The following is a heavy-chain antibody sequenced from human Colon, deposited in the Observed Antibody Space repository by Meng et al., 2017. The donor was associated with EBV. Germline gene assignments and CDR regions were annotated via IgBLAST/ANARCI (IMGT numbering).Heavy chain of an antibody. J-gene: IGHJ4*02. CDR1: GGSFIGYY. D-gene: IGHD1-26*01. Sequence: QRLRWGAGLVKLSEPLYLTCAVYGGSFIGYYWSWIRQPPEKGLEWIGEINHSGSTNYNPSLKSRVTISVDTSKKQFSLKLSSVTAADTAVYYCARGPGGSYYLYYFDYWGQGTLVTVSS. CDR3: ARGPGGSYYLYYFDY. CDR2: INHSGST. V-gene: IGHV4-34*01.